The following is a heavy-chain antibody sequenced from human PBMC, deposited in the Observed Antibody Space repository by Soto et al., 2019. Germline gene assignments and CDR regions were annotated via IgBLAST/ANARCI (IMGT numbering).Heavy chain of an antibody. Sequence: QVQLVQSGAEVKKPGASVTVSCRSSGDTFNDYYIHWVRQAPGQGLEWMGWINPNGGVTKYAQKFQGWVTMTRDTSIRTVYMQLSRIRSHDTAVYYCARESGGATATLDYYYFYMDVWGTGTTVTVSS. D-gene: IGHD5-12*01. CDR3: ARESGGATATLDYYYFYMDV. CDR2: INPNGGVT. J-gene: IGHJ6*03. V-gene: IGHV1-2*04. CDR1: GDTFNDYY.